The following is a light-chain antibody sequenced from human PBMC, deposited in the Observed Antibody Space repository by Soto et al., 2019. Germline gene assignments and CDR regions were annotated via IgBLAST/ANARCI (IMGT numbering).Light chain of an antibody. CDR1: QTISGSY. V-gene: IGKV3-20*01. Sequence: EIVLTQSPGTLSLSPGKRATLSCRASQTISGSYVAWYQQKPGQAPRLLIYGASRRASGIPDRFSGSGSWTDFPLTISRLAPEDFAVYYCHQYDRSPYTFGQGTKLELK. CDR3: HQYDRSPYT. J-gene: IGKJ2*01. CDR2: GAS.